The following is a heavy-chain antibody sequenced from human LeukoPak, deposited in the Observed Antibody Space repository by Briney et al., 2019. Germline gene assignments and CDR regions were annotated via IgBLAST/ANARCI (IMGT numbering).Heavy chain of an antibody. CDR3: AKDLAESAGSSFDD. Sequence: GGSLRLSCAASGFTFSSYAMHWVRQAPGKGLEWVSVISGSGASTYSADSVKGRFTISRDNSKNTLSLQMNNLRDEDTALYYCAKDLAESAGSSFDDWGQGTLVIVSS. V-gene: IGHV3-23*01. J-gene: IGHJ4*02. CDR1: GFTFSSYA. D-gene: IGHD3-3*01. CDR2: ISGSGAST.